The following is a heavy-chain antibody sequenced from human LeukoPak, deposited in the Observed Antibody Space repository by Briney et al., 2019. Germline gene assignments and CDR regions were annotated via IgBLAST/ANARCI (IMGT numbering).Heavy chain of an antibody. D-gene: IGHD6-19*01. CDR3: AKARAVAGTPFDY. V-gene: IGHV3-9*01. J-gene: IGHJ4*02. Sequence: GGSLRLSCAASGFTFDDYAMHWVRQAPGKGLEWVSGTSWNSGSIGYADSVKGRFTISRDNAKNSLYLQMNSLRAEDTALYYCAKARAVAGTPFDYWGQGTLVTVSS. CDR2: TSWNSGSI. CDR1: GFTFDDYA.